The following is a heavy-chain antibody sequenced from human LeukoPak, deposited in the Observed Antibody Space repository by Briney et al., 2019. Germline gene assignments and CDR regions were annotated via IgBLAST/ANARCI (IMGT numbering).Heavy chain of an antibody. D-gene: IGHD2-15*01. CDR1: GGSFSGYY. V-gene: IGHV4-34*01. J-gene: IGHJ4*02. CDR3: ARDRRYCSGGSCRQKLPFDY. Sequence: SETLSLTCAVYGGSFSGYYWSWIRQPPGKGLEWIGEINHSGSTNYNPSLKSRVTISADTSKNQFSLKLSSVTAADTAVYYCARDRRYCSGGSCRQKLPFDYWGQGTLVTVSS. CDR2: INHSGST.